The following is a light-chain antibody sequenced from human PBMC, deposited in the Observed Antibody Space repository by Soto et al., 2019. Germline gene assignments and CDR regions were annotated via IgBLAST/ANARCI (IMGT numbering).Light chain of an antibody. J-gene: IGLJ2*01. Sequence: QSVLNHPPSVTAAPRHKVTLSCYGSSSNIGNNYVSWYQQLPGTAPKLLIYDNNKRPSGIPDRFSGSKSGTSATLGITGLQTGDEADYYCGTWDSSLSALVFGGGTKVTVL. CDR1: SSNIGNNY. CDR3: GTWDSSLSALV. V-gene: IGLV1-51*01. CDR2: DNN.